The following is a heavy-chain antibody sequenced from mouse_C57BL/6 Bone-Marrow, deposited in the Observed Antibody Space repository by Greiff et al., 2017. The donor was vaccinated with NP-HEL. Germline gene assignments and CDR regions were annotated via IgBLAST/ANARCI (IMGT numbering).Heavy chain of an antibody. CDR1: GYTFTSYG. CDR3: ARGWLLRGDY. V-gene: IGHV1-81*01. CDR2: IYPRSGNT. Sequence: QVQLKQSGAELARPGASVKLSCKASGYTFTSYGISWVKQRTGQGLEWIGEIYPRSGNTYYNEKFKGKATLTADKSSSTAYMELRSLTSEDSAVYFWARGWLLRGDYWGQGTSVTVSS. D-gene: IGHD2-3*01. J-gene: IGHJ4*01.